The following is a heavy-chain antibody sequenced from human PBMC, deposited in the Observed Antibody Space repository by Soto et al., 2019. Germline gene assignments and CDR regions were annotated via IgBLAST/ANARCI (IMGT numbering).Heavy chain of an antibody. V-gene: IGHV4-34*01. Sequence: QVQLQQRGAGLLKPSETLSLTCAVYGGSFSGYYWGWIRQPPGKGLEWMGEINHSGSTNYTPSLKSRVTISVDTSKNQFSLKLSSVTAADTAVYYCARSLRRGSSSQLGRYNWFDPWGQGTLVTVSS. CDR1: GGSFSGYY. J-gene: IGHJ5*02. D-gene: IGHD6-13*01. CDR3: ARSLRRGSSSQLGRYNWFDP. CDR2: INHSGST.